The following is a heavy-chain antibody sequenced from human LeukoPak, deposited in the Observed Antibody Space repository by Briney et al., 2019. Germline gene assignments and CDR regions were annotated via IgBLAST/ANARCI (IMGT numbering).Heavy chain of an antibody. CDR3: AKDGIVGATNYYYGMDV. V-gene: IGHV3-53*05. CDR2: IYSGGTT. D-gene: IGHD1-26*01. Sequence: GGSLRLSCAASGLTVSSNYMSWVRQAPGKGLEWVSVIYSGGTTYYADSVKGRFTISRDNSKNTLYLQMNGLRAEDTAVYYCAKDGIVGATNYYYGMDVWGQGTTVTVSS. J-gene: IGHJ6*02. CDR1: GLTVSSNY.